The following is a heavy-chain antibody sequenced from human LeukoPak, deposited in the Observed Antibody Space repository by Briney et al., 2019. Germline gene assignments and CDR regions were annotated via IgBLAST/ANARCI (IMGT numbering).Heavy chain of an antibody. Sequence: GGSLRLSCAASGFTFSSYEMNWVRQAPGTGLEGVSYISSSCSTIYYADSVKGRFNIFRENAKSSLYLQSYSLRGEETAVYYCARGGGSDYWGQGTLVTVSS. CDR2: ISSSCSTI. D-gene: IGHD3-16*01. J-gene: IGHJ4*02. V-gene: IGHV3-48*03. CDR1: GFTFSSYE. CDR3: ARGGGSDY.